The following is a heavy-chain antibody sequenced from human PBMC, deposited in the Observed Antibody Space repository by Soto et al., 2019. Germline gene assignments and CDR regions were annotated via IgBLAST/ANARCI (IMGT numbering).Heavy chain of an antibody. V-gene: IGHV4-30-4*01. CDR1: DDSIATVYYF. J-gene: IGHJ5*01. CDR3: ARGRYCLTGRCFPNWFDS. CDR2: IYKSATT. Sequence: SEPLSLTCSVYDDSIATVYYFWAWIRQPPGQALEYIGYIYKSATTYYNPSFESRVAISLDTSKSQVSLNVTAVTAADTAVYFCARGRYCLTGRCFPNWFDSWGQGNLVTVSA. D-gene: IGHD2-15*01.